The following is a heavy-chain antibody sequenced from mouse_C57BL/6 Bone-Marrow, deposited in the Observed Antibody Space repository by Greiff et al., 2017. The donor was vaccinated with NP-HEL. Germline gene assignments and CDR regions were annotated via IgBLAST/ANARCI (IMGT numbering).Heavy chain of an antibody. D-gene: IGHD2-2*01. Sequence: EVHLVESGGGLVKPGGSLKLSCAASGFTFSDYGMHWVRQAPEKGLEWVAYISSGSSTIYYADTVKGRFTISRDNAKNTLFLQMTSLRSEDTAMYYCARDGYGGDYWGQGTTLTVSS. V-gene: IGHV5-17*01. CDR2: ISSGSSTI. J-gene: IGHJ2*01. CDR3: ARDGYGGDY. CDR1: GFTFSDYG.